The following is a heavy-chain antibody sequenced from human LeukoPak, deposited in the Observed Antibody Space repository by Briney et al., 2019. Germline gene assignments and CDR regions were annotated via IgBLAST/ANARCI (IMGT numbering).Heavy chain of an antibody. J-gene: IGHJ3*02. V-gene: IGHV1-18*01. D-gene: IGHD4-17*01. CDR3: ARDEGDTVTRRTFDI. Sequence: ASVKVSCKASGYTFTSYGISWVRQAPGQGLEWMGWISAYNGNTNYAQKLQGRVTMTTDTSTSTAYMDQRSLRSDDTAVYYCARDEGDTVTRRTFDIWGQGTMVTVSS. CDR1: GYTFTSYG. CDR2: ISAYNGNT.